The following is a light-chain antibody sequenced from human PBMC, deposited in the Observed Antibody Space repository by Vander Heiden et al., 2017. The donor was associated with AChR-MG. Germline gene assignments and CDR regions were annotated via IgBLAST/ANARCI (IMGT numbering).Light chain of an antibody. V-gene: IGKV1-9*01. CDR3: QQFNSYPRT. J-gene: IGKJ1*01. CDR1: QGISSY. CDR2: AAS. Sequence: DIQLTQSPSLLSASVGDRVTITCRASQGISSYLAWYHQKPGKAPKLLIYAASTLHSGVPSRFSGSGSGTEFTLTISSLQPEDFATYYCQQFNSYPRTFGQGTKVEIK.